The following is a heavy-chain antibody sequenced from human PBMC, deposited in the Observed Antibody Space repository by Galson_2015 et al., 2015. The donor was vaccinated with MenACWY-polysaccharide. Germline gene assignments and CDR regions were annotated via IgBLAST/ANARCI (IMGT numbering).Heavy chain of an antibody. CDR3: ARDRFLDY. J-gene: IGHJ4*02. D-gene: IGHD3-10*01. V-gene: IGHV3-53*01. Sequence: SLRLSCAASGFIVTSNHMNWVRQAPGKGLEWISLIYSGGATEYADSVKGRFTLSRDSSKNTLFLEMNSLRAEDTAVYYCARDRFLDYWGQGTLDTVSS. CDR1: GFIVTSNH. CDR2: IYSGGAT.